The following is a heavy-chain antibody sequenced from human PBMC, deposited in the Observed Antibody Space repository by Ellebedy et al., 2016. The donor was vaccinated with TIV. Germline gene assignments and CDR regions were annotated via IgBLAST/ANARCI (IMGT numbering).Heavy chain of an antibody. D-gene: IGHD2-2*02. CDR3: ARSPYTGYSDLGFDY. CDR2: IKKDGSET. J-gene: IGHJ4*02. V-gene: IGHV3-7*01. Sequence: GESLKISCEASGFTFSSFWMSWVRQAPGKALEWVANIKKDGSETYYVDSVKGRVTISRDNAKNSLYLQMNSLRADDTAVYYCARSPYTGYSDLGFDYWGQGSLVTVSS. CDR1: GFTFSSFW.